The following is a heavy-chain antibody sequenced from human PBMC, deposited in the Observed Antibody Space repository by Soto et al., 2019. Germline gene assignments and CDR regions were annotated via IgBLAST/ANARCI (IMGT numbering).Heavy chain of an antibody. CDR2: IFPSDSDT. D-gene: IGHD3-22*01. Sequence: GESLKISCRTSGFKFTSSWIAWVRQKPGKGLEWMGIIFPSDSDTRYSPSFQGQVTISADRSTSTVFLQWASLKASDTAVYFCARKDKSGYFNWFDPWGQGTLVTVSS. CDR3: ARKDKSGYFNWFDP. CDR1: GFKFTSSW. J-gene: IGHJ5*02. V-gene: IGHV5-51*01.